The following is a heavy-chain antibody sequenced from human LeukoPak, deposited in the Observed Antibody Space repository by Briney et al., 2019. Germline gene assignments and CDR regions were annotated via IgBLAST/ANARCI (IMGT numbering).Heavy chain of an antibody. Sequence: PSETLSLTCTVSGGSISSSSYYWGWIRQPPGKGLEWFGSIYYSGSTNYNPSLKSRVTISVDTSKNQFSLKLSSVTAADTAVYYCARGRQQWLVRGNWFDPWGQGTLVTVSS. CDR1: GGSISSSSYY. D-gene: IGHD6-19*01. V-gene: IGHV4-39*07. J-gene: IGHJ5*02. CDR2: IYYSGST. CDR3: ARGRQQWLVRGNWFDP.